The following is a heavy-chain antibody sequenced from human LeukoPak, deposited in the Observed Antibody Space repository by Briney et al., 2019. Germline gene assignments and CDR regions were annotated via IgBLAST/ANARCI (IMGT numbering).Heavy chain of an antibody. CDR1: GGTFSSYA. V-gene: IGHV1-69*04. J-gene: IGHJ3*02. CDR3: AAIVGATNAFDI. Sequence: SVKVSCKASGGTFSSYAISWVRQAPGQGLEWMGRIIPIFGIANYAQKFQGRVTITADKSTSTVYMELSSLRSEDTAVYYCAAIVGATNAFDIWGQGTMVTVSS. CDR2: IIPIFGIA. D-gene: IGHD1-26*01.